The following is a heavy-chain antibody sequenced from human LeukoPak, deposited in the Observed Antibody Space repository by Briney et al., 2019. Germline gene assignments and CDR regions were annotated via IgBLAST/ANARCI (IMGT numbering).Heavy chain of an antibody. CDR1: GGSISSYY. Sequence: SETLSLTCTVSGGSISSYYWSWIRQPPGKGLEWIGRIYTSGSTNYNPSLKSRVTMSVDTSKNQFSLKLSSVTAADTAVYYCARVSDYSNYLDYWGQGTLVTVSS. CDR3: ARVSDYSNYLDY. CDR2: IYTSGST. V-gene: IGHV4-4*07. D-gene: IGHD4-11*01. J-gene: IGHJ4*02.